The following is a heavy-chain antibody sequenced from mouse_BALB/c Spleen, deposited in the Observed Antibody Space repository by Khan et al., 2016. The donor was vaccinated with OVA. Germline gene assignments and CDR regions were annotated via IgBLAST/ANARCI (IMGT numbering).Heavy chain of an antibody. Sequence: QVQLKQSRAELARPGASVKMSCKASGYTFTSYTIHWVRQRPGQAPEWIGHINPSNDYTNYNQNFKDKATLIVDKSSTTAYMQLSSLTSEESAVYYCVREGAYYRSDGWFAYWGQGTLVTVSA. D-gene: IGHD2-14*01. V-gene: IGHV1-4*01. CDR2: INPSNDYT. J-gene: IGHJ3*01. CDR1: GYTFTSYT. CDR3: VREGAYYRSDGWFAY.